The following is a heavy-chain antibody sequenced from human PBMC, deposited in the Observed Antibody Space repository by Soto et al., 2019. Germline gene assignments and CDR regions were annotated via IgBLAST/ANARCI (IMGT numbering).Heavy chain of an antibody. CDR2: INHSGST. J-gene: IGHJ5*02. V-gene: IGHV4-34*01. CDR1: GGSLSGYY. D-gene: IGHD2-2*01. CDR3: ARASRKIVVVPAATSPSFDP. Sequence: SETLSLPCSVYGGSLSGYYWSWIRQPPGKGLEWIGEINHSGSTNYNPSLKSRVTISVDTSKNQFSLKLSSVTAADTAVYYCARASRKIVVVPAATSPSFDPWGQGTLVTVTS.